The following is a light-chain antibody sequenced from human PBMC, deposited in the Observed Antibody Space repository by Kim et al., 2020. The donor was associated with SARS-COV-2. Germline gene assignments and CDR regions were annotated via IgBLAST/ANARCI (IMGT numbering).Light chain of an antibody. V-gene: IGKV1-5*03. Sequence: DIQMTQSPSTLSASVGDRVTITCRASQSISSWLAWYQQKPGKAPKLLIYKASSLESGVPSRFSGSGSGTEFTLTISSLQPDDFATYYCQHCRTFGQGTKVDIK. J-gene: IGKJ1*01. CDR3: QHCRT. CDR2: KAS. CDR1: QSISSW.